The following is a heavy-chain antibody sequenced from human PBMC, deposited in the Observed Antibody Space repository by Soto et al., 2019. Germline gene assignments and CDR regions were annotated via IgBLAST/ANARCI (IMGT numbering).Heavy chain of an antibody. J-gene: IGHJ6*02. D-gene: IGHD4-4*01. CDR1: GGSISSGGHY. CDR2: IYNSGST. V-gene: IGHV4-31*03. Sequence: QVQLQESRPGLVKPSQTLSLTCTVSGGSISSGGHYWNWIRQHPGKRLECIGYIYNSGSTYYNPSLRRRVTISVDTSKNQFSLNLRSVTAADTAVYYCARDQAYDYTSPGDYYYYGMDVWGQGTTVTVSS. CDR3: ARDQAYDYTSPGDYYYYGMDV.